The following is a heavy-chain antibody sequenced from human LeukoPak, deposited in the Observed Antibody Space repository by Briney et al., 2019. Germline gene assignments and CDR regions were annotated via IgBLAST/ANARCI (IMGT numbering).Heavy chain of an antibody. J-gene: IGHJ4*02. D-gene: IGHD5-18*01. V-gene: IGHV3-21*01. CDR3: ARSGYSYGYPFDY. CDR2: ISSSSSYI. CDR1: GFTFSSYS. Sequence: GGSLRLSCAASGFTFSSYSMNWVRQAPGKGLEWVSSISSSSSYIYYADSVKGRFTISRDNAKNSLYLQMNSLRAEDTAVYYCARSGYSYGYPFDYWGQGTLVTVSS.